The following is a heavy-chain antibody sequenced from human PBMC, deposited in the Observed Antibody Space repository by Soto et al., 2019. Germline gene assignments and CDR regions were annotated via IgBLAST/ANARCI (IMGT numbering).Heavy chain of an antibody. D-gene: IGHD3-3*01. J-gene: IGHJ4*02. V-gene: IGHV3-23*01. CDR2: ISGSGGST. Sequence: EVQLLESGGGLVQPGGSLRLSCAASGFTFSSYAMSWVRQAPGKGLEWVSAISGSGGSTYYADSVKGRFTISRDNSKNTLYLQMNSLRAEDTAVYYCAKDRDFWSGSLGHAFDYWGQGTLVTVSS. CDR3: AKDRDFWSGSLGHAFDY. CDR1: GFTFSSYA.